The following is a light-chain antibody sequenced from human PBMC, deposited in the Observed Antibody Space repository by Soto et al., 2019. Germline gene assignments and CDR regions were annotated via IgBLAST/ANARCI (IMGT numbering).Light chain of an antibody. CDR1: QSISSY. V-gene: IGKV1-39*01. CDR2: AAS. J-gene: IGKJ1*01. Sequence: DIQMTQSPSSLSASVGDRVTITCRASQSISSYLNWHQQKPGKAPKLLIYAASSLRSGVPSRFSGSGSGTDFTLTIRSLQPEDFATYYCQQSYSTPRTFGQGTKVDIK. CDR3: QQSYSTPRT.